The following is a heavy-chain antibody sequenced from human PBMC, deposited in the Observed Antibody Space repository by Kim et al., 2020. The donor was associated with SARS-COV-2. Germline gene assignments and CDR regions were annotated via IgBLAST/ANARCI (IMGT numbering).Heavy chain of an antibody. Sequence: NPSLKSRVTISVATSKNQFSLKLSSVTAADTAVYYCAGREVAAATFDYWGQGTLVTVSS. D-gene: IGHD6-13*01. CDR3: AGREVAAATFDY. V-gene: IGHV4-31*02. J-gene: IGHJ4*02.